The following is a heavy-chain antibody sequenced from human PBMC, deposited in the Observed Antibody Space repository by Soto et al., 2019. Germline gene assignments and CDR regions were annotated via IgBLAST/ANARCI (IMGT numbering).Heavy chain of an antibody. J-gene: IGHJ5*02. V-gene: IGHV5-51*01. D-gene: IGHD3-22*01. CDR2: IYPGDSDT. Sequence: ESLKISCKGSGYSFTSYWIGWVRQMPGKGLEWMGIIYPGDSDTRYSPSFQGQVTISADKSISTAYLQWSSLKASDTAMYYCARQAYYYDSSGYWSWFDPWGQGTLVTSPQ. CDR1: GYSFTSYW. CDR3: ARQAYYYDSSGYWSWFDP.